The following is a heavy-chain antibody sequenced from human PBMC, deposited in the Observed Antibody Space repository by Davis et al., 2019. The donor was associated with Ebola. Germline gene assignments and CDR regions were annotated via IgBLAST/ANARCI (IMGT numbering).Heavy chain of an antibody. Sequence: GESLKISCAASGFTVSSNYMSWVRQAPGKGLEWVSVIYSGGSTYYADSVKGRFTISRDNSKNTLYLQMNSLRAEDTAVYYCARGDGDYVFYYYGMDVWGQGTTVTVSS. CDR2: IYSGGST. CDR1: GFTVSSNY. J-gene: IGHJ6*02. V-gene: IGHV3-66*01. D-gene: IGHD4-17*01. CDR3: ARGDGDYVFYYYGMDV.